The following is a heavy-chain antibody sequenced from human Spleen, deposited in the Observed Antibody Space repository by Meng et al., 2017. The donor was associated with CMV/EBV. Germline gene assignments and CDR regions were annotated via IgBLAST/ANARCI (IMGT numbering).Heavy chain of an antibody. CDR3: ARGHRIQYYYDSSGYYNY. CDR1: TFTNYD. V-gene: IGHV1-8*03. D-gene: IGHD3-22*01. Sequence: TFTNYDIHWVRQATGQGLEWMGWMNPNSGDTGYAEKFQGRVTITRNTSISAAYMELSSLRSDDTAVYYCARGHRIQYYYDSSGYYNYWGQGTLVTVSS. CDR2: MNPNSGDT. J-gene: IGHJ4*02.